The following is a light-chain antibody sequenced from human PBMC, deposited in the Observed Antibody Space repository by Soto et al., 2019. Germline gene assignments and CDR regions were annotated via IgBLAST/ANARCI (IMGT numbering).Light chain of an antibody. V-gene: IGKV3-15*01. CDR2: GAS. CDR1: QSVSSN. CDR3: QQYNNWPPIT. Sequence: EIVMTQSPATLSVSPGERAPLSCRASQSVSSNLAWYQQKPGQAPRLLIYGASTRATGIPARFSGSGSGTEFTLTISSLQSEDFALYYCQQYNNWPPITFDQGTRLEIK. J-gene: IGKJ5*01.